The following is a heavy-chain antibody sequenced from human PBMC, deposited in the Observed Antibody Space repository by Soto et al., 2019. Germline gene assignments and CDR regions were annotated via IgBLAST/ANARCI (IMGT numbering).Heavy chain of an antibody. D-gene: IGHD3-10*01. Sequence: QVQLVESGGGVVQPGRSLRLSCAASGFTFSSYGMHWVRQAPGKGLEWVAVIWYDGSNKYYADSVKGRFTISRDNSKNTLYLQMNSLRAEDTAVYYCAREGDTMVRGVIITSFDYWGQGTLVTVSS. J-gene: IGHJ4*02. CDR1: GFTFSSYG. CDR3: AREGDTMVRGVIITSFDY. CDR2: IWYDGSNK. V-gene: IGHV3-33*01.